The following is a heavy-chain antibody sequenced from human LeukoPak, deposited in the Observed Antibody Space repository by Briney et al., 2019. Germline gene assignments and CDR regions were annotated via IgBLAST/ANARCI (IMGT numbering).Heavy chain of an antibody. J-gene: IGHJ4*02. CDR3: ARVPRRGYYFDY. CDR2: IYYSGST. V-gene: IGHV4-59*12. CDR1: GGSISSYY. Sequence: SETLSLTCTVSGGSISSYYWSWIRQPPGKGLEWIGYIYYSGSTYYNPSLKSRVTISVDTSKNQFSLKLSSVTAADTAVYYCARVPRRGYYFDYWGQGTLVTVSS. D-gene: IGHD1-26*01.